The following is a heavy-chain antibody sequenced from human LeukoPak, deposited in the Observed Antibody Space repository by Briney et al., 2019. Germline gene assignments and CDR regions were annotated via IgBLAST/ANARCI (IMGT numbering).Heavy chain of an antibody. D-gene: IGHD2-15*01. V-gene: IGHV1-69*13. CDR2: IIPIFGTA. CDR1: GGTFSSYA. Sequence: ASVKVSCKASGGTFSSYAISWVRQAPGQGLEWMGGIIPIFGTANYAQKFQGRVTITADESTSTAYMELSSLRSEDTAVYYCAITSSGGSWAESDYWGQGTLVTVSS. CDR3: AITSSGGSWAESDY. J-gene: IGHJ4*02.